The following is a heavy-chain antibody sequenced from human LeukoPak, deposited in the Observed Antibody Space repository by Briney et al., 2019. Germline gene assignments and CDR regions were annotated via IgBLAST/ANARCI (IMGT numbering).Heavy chain of an antibody. J-gene: IGHJ6*03. CDR3: ARVDIVVVPAAIPPLYYYYMDV. Sequence: ASVKVSCKASGYTFTSYGISWGRQAPGQGREWMGWISAYNGNTNYAKKLQGRVTMTTDPSTSTAYMELRSLRSDDTAVYYCARVDIVVVPAAIPPLYYYYMDVWGKGTTVTISS. CDR1: GYTFTSYG. CDR2: ISAYNGNT. D-gene: IGHD2-2*01. V-gene: IGHV1-18*01.